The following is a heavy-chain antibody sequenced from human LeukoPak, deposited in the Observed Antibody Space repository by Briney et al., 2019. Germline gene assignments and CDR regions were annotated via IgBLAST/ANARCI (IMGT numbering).Heavy chain of an antibody. CDR3: ARGDYGDYRIFYTLFDF. Sequence: GESLKISCKGSGYSFTSYWIGWVRQMPGKGLEWMGIIYPGDSDTRYSPSFQGQVTISADRSISTAYLQWSSLKASDTAMYYCARGDYGDYRIFYTLFDFWGQGTLVTVSS. J-gene: IGHJ4*02. V-gene: IGHV5-51*01. CDR2: IYPGDSDT. D-gene: IGHD4-17*01. CDR1: GYSFTSYW.